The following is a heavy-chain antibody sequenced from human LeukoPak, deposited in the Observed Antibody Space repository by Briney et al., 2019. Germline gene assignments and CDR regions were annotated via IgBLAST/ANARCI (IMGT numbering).Heavy chain of an antibody. V-gene: IGHV1-69*05. D-gene: IGHD3-3*01. J-gene: IGHJ6*03. Sequence: SVKVSCKASGGTFSRYAISWVRQAPGQGLEWRGGMSSLFGAANYARKFQGRVTINTDESTSTAYMELSSLRSVDTAVYYCARGPLLRFLEWSSEASYSYMDVWGKGTTVTVSS. CDR2: MSSLFGAA. CDR1: GGTFSRYA. CDR3: ARGPLLRFLEWSSEASYSYMDV.